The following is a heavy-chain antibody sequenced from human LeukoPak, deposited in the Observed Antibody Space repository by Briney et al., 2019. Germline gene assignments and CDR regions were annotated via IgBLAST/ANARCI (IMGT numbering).Heavy chain of an antibody. Sequence: GGSLRLFCGACGFPFSSYGMHWVRQAPRKGLEGVAFIRYDGSNKYYADSVKARFTISRDNSKNTLYLQMNSLRAEDTAVYYCATAGYYYDSSCYHFDYWGQGTLVTVSS. V-gene: IGHV3-30*02. CDR1: GFPFSSYG. CDR2: IRYDGSNK. CDR3: ATAGYYYDSSCYHFDY. J-gene: IGHJ4*02. D-gene: IGHD3-22*01.